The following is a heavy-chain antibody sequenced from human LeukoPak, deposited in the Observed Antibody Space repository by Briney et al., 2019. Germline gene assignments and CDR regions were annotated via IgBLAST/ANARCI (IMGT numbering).Heavy chain of an antibody. Sequence: GGSLRLSCAASGFTFSSYSMNWVRQAPGKGLEWVSYISSSSSYIYYADSVKGRFTISRDNAKNSLYLQMNSLRAEDTAVYYCARAGRGELLLFDYWGQGTLVTVSS. V-gene: IGHV3-21*04. CDR1: GFTFSSYS. CDR2: ISSSSSYI. CDR3: ARAGRGELLLFDY. D-gene: IGHD1-26*01. J-gene: IGHJ4*02.